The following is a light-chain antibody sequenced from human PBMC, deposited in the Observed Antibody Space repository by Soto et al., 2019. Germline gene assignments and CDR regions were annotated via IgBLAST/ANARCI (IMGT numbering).Light chain of an antibody. V-gene: IGKV3-20*01. CDR3: QQYGRT. CDR1: QSISSSY. J-gene: IGKJ1*01. Sequence: EIVLTQSPGTLSLSPGERATLSCRASQSISSSYLAWSQQKPGQAPRLLIYGASSRATGIPDRFSGSGSGTDFTLTISRLEPEDCAVYYCQQYGRTFGQGTKVEIK. CDR2: GAS.